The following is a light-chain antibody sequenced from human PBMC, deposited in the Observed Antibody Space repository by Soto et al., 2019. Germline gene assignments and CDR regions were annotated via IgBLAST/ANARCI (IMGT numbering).Light chain of an antibody. CDR2: DVT. Sequence: SVLTQPRSVAGSPGQSVTISCTGTSSDVGGYNYVSWYQQHPGKAPKLMIYDVTKRPSGVPDRFSGSKSGNTASLTISGLQAEDEADYYCSSYAGSYTLLFGGGTKLTVL. CDR3: SSYAGSYTLL. J-gene: IGLJ2*01. CDR1: SSDVGGYNY. V-gene: IGLV2-11*01.